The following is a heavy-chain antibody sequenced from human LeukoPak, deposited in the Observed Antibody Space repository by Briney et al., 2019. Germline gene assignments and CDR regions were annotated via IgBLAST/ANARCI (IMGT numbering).Heavy chain of an antibody. J-gene: IGHJ3*02. CDR2: IYYSGST. Sequence: PSETLSLTCTVPGGSISSYYWSWIRQPPGKGLEWIGYIYYSGSTNYNPSLKSRVTISVDTSKNQFSLKLSSVTAADTAVYYCARDQYYYDSSGYLGAFDIWGQGTMVTVSS. CDR1: GGSISSYY. V-gene: IGHV4-59*01. D-gene: IGHD3-22*01. CDR3: ARDQYYYDSSGYLGAFDI.